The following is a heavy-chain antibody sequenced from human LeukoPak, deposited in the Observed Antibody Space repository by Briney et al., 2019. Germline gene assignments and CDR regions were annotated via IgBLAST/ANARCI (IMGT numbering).Heavy chain of an antibody. V-gene: IGHV4-39*07. J-gene: IGHJ4*02. CDR3: ARDLSGWYGAFDY. CDR2: VYYRGSP. D-gene: IGHD6-19*01. Sequence: SETLSLTCTVSGGSISSRSYYWGWIRQPPGKGLEWIGSVYYRGSPYYNPSLKSRVSISVDTSKNQFSLKLYSVTAADTAVYYCARDLSGWYGAFDYWGQGTLVTVSS. CDR1: GGSISSRSYY.